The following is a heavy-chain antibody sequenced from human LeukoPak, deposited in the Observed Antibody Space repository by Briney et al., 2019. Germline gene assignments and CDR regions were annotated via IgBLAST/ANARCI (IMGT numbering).Heavy chain of an antibody. CDR3: ARHEVVPVIRRRLDF. CDR2: IYNIGTT. Sequence: PSETLSLTCTVSGGSVSGYYWSWIRQPPGKGLEWIGYIYNIGTTLYSPSLKSRVTMSEDMSENQICLKLSSVTAADTAVYYCARHEVVPVIRRRLDFWGRGTLVTVSS. CDR1: GGSVSGYY. V-gene: IGHV4-59*08. J-gene: IGHJ4*02.